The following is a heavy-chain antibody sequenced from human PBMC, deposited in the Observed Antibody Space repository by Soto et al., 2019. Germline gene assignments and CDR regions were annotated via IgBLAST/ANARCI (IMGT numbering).Heavy chain of an antibody. J-gene: IGHJ4*02. Sequence: PSETLSLTCTVSGGSISSSSYYWGWIRQPPGKGLEWIGSIYYSGSTYYNPSLKSRVTISVDTSKNQFSLKLSSVTAADTAVYYCARQNTIFGVVSDFDYWGQGTLVTVSS. CDR2: IYYSGST. CDR3: ARQNTIFGVVSDFDY. CDR1: GGSISSSSYY. D-gene: IGHD3-3*01. V-gene: IGHV4-39*01.